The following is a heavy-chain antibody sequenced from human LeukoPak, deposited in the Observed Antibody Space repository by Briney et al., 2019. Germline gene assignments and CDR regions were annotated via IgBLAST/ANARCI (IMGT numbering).Heavy chain of an antibody. CDR3: ARATVVTDFDY. D-gene: IGHD4-23*01. CDR1: GGSFSGYY. Sequence: SETLSLTCAVYGGSFSGYYWSWIRQPPGKGLEWIGEINHSGSTNYNPSLKSRVTISVDTSKNQFSLKLSSVPAADTAVYYCARATVVTDFDYWGQGTLVTVSS. CDR2: INHSGST. V-gene: IGHV4-34*01. J-gene: IGHJ4*02.